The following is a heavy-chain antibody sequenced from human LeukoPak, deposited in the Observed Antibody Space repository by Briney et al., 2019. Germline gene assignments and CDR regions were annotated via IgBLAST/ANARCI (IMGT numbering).Heavy chain of an antibody. V-gene: IGHV4-4*07. CDR1: GGSITNFF. CDR2: IYSSGST. CDR3: AKGSRWFDP. J-gene: IGHJ5*02. Sequence: SETLSLTCTVSGGSITNFFWSWIRQPAGKGLEWIGRIYSSGSTIYDPSLKSRVTMSVDTSKNQFSLKLDSVTAADTAVYYCAKGSRWFDPWGQGALVTVS. D-gene: IGHD1-26*01.